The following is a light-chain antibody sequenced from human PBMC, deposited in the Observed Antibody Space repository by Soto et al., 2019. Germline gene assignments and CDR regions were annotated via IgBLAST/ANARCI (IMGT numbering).Light chain of an antibody. CDR1: SSNIGANYD. CDR2: GDS. V-gene: IGLV1-40*01. J-gene: IGLJ3*02. CDR3: QSYDSSLRGWV. Sequence: QSVLTQPPSVSGAPGQRVTISCPGSSSNIGANYDVHWYQHLPGTAPKLLISGDSNRPSGVPDRFSGSKSGTSASLGITGLQAEDEADYYCQSYDSSLRGWVFGGGTKLTVL.